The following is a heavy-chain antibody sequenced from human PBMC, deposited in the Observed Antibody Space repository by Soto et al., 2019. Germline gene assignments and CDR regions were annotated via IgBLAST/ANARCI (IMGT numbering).Heavy chain of an antibody. D-gene: IGHD6-13*01. Sequence: QLQLQESGPGLVKPSETLSLTCTVSGGSISSSSYYWGWIRQPPGKGLEWIGSIYYSGSTYYNPSLKSRVTISVDTSKNQFSLKLSSVTAADTAVYYCARQREQQQLVLRYYGMDVWGQGTTVTVSS. CDR2: IYYSGST. CDR3: ARQREQQQLVLRYYGMDV. J-gene: IGHJ6*02. CDR1: GGSISSSSYY. V-gene: IGHV4-39*01.